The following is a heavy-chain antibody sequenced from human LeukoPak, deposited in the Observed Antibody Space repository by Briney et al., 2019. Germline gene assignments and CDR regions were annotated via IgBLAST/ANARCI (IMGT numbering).Heavy chain of an antibody. D-gene: IGHD3-22*01. J-gene: IGHJ5*02. CDR3: ARDRIYDSNKQGWFDP. V-gene: IGHV3-74*01. CDR1: EFTFSSYW. CDR2: INSDGSST. Sequence: GGSLRLSCAASEFTFSSYWMHWVRQAPGKGLVWVSRINSDGSSTNYADSVKGRFTISRDNAKNTLYLQMNSLRAEDTAVYYCARDRIYDSNKQGWFDPWGQGTLVTVSS.